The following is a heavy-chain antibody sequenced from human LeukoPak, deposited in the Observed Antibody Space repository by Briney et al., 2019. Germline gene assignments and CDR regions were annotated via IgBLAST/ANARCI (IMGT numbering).Heavy chain of an antibody. CDR3: ASSLNTVMISPYYFEY. J-gene: IGHJ4*02. Sequence: GGSLRLSCAASGFTFSDYYMTWIRQAPGQGLEWISYISDSGLTTYYAKSVRGRFTISRDSAKNSLSLYMNSLRAEDTAVYYCASSLNTVMISPYYFEYWGQGSLVTVSA. D-gene: IGHD5-18*01. CDR2: ISDSGLTT. V-gene: IGHV3-11*04. CDR1: GFTFSDYY.